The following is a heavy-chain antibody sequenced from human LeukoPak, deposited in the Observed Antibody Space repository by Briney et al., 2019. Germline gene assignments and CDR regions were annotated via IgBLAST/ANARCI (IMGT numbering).Heavy chain of an antibody. CDR3: ARDRVGHDAFDL. D-gene: IGHD3-10*01. Sequence: SQTLSLTCGLSGDSVFSNSAAWDWIRQSPSRGLEWLGRTYYRSNWYKDYAASVKSRITINPDTSKNQFSLQLNSLTPEDTAVYYCARDRVGHDAFDLWGQGTVVTVSS. CDR2: TYYRSNWYK. V-gene: IGHV6-1*01. CDR1: GDSVFSNSAA. J-gene: IGHJ3*01.